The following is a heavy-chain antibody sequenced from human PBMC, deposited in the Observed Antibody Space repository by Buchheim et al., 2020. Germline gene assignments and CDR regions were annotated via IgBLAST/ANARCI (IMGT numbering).Heavy chain of an antibody. J-gene: IGHJ6*02. CDR3: ARDGSRIATALGGMDV. CDR1: GFTFSSYG. CDR2: IWYDGSNK. D-gene: IGHD6-13*01. Sequence: QVQLVESGGGVVQPGRSLRLSCAASGFTFSSYGMHWVRQAPGKGLEWVAVIWYDGSNKYYADSVKGRFTISSDNSKNTLYLQMNSLRAEDTAVYYCARDGSRIATALGGMDVWGQGTT. V-gene: IGHV3-33*01.